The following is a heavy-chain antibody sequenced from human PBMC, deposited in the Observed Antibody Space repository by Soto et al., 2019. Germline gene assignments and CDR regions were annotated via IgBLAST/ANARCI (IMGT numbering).Heavy chain of an antibody. CDR3: ASDLVGASDSYGLDV. D-gene: IGHD1-26*01. CDR1: GFTFSNYG. V-gene: IGHV3-33*01. CDR2: IWHDGNNK. J-gene: IGHJ6*02. Sequence: RWSLRLSCAASGFTFSNYGMHWFRQAPGKGLEWVAIIWHDGNNKYYADSVRGRFIISRDNSKNRLYLQMNSLRAEDTAVYYCASDLVGASDSYGLDVWGQGTPVTVSS.